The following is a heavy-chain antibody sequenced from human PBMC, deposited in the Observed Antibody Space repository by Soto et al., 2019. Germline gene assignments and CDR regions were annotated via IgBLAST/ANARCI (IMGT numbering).Heavy chain of an antibody. J-gene: IGHJ5*02. CDR2: IYYSGST. D-gene: IGHD2-2*03. V-gene: IGHV4-31*03. Sequence: QVQLQESGPGLVKPSQTLSLTCTVSGGSISSGGYDWSWIRQHPGKGLEWIRYIYYSGSTYYNPSLKSRVTISVDTSKNQFSLKLSSVTAADTAVYYCARENGYCSSTSCYHWFDPWGQGTLVTVSS. CDR1: GGSISSGGYD. CDR3: ARENGYCSSTSCYHWFDP.